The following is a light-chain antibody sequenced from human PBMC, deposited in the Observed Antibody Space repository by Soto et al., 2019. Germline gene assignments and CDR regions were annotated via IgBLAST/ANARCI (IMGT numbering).Light chain of an antibody. CDR2: EVS. CDR3: SSYTTSSTLVV. CDR1: SSDVGANNY. V-gene: IGLV2-14*01. Sequence: QSALTQPASVSASPGQSITIYCTGTSSDVGANNYVSWYQHHPGKAPKLMIYEVSNRPSGISNRFSASKSGSSASLTISGLQAEDEADYYCSSYTTSSTLVVFGGGTKLTVL. J-gene: IGLJ3*02.